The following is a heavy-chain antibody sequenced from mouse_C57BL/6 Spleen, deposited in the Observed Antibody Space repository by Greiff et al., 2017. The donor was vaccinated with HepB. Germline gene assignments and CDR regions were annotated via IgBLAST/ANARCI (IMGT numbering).Heavy chain of an antibody. CDR3: ASATYYSFY. Sequence: EVQLQQSGPELVKPGASVKMSCKASGYTFTDYNMHWVKQSHGKSLEWIGDINPNNGGTSYNQKFKGKATLTVNKSSSTAYMELRSLTSEDSAVYYCASATYYSFYWGQGTTLTVSS. J-gene: IGHJ2*01. V-gene: IGHV1-22*01. CDR1: GYTFTDYN. CDR2: INPNNGGT. D-gene: IGHD2-12*01.